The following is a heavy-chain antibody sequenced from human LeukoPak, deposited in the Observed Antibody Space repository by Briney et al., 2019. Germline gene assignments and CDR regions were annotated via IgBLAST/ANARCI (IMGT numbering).Heavy chain of an antibody. CDR3: ARVRAVTAFRDAFDI. CDR1: GFTFSSYS. J-gene: IGHJ3*02. CDR2: ISSSSSTI. D-gene: IGHD2-21*02. V-gene: IGHV3-48*02. Sequence: PGGSLRLSCAASGFTFSSYSMNWVRQAPGKGLEWVPYISSSSSTIYYADSVKGRFTISRDNAKNSLYLQMNSLTDEDTAVYYCARVRAVTAFRDAFDIWGQGTMVTVSS.